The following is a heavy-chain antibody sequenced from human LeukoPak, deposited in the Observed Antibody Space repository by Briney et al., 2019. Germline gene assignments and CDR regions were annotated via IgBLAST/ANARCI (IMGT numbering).Heavy chain of an antibody. CDR2: ISYDGSNK. CDR1: GFTSIAYA. CDR3: AKQLGYCSDGSCYFPY. J-gene: IGHJ4*02. Sequence: GGSLRLSCVGSGFTSIAYALTWARQAPGKGLEWVAVISYDGSNKYYADSVKGRFTISRDNSKNTLYLQMNSLRAEDTAVYYCAKQLGYCSDGSCYFPYWGQGTLVTVSS. V-gene: IGHV3-30*18. D-gene: IGHD2-15*01.